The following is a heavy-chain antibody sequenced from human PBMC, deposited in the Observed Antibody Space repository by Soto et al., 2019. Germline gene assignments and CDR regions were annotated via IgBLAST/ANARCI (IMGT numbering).Heavy chain of an antibody. V-gene: IGHV4-61*01. CDR3: ARIYGSTGVAPDY. Sequence: SETLSLTCTVSGGSVSSGSYYWSWIRQPPGKGLEWIGYIYYSGSTNYNPSLKSRVTISVDTSKNQFSLKLSSVTAADTAVYYCARIYGSTGVAPDYWGQGTLVTVSS. D-gene: IGHD6-13*01. J-gene: IGHJ4*02. CDR2: IYYSGST. CDR1: GGSVSSGSYY.